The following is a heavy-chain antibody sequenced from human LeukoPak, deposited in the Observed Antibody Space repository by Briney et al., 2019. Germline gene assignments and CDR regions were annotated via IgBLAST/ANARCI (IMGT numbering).Heavy chain of an antibody. Sequence: PGGSLRLSCAASGFTFSSYAMSWVRQAPGKGLEWVSAISSSGSTMYYADSVKGRFTISRDNAKNSLYLQMNSLRAEDTAVYYCAELGITMIGGVWGKGTTVTISS. CDR3: AELGITMIGGV. CDR1: GFTFSSYA. V-gene: IGHV3-48*03. D-gene: IGHD3-10*02. CDR2: ISSSGSTM. J-gene: IGHJ6*04.